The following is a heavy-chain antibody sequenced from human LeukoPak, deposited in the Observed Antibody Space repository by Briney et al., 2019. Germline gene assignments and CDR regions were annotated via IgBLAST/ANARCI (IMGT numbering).Heavy chain of an antibody. J-gene: IGHJ5*02. CDR1: GGSISSYY. CDR2: IYYSGST. Sequence: SETLSLTCTVSGGSISSYYWSWIRQPPGKGLEWIGYIYYSGSTNYNPSLKSRVTISVDTSKNQFSLKLSSVTAADTAVYYCARHSGGYCGGGSCQGGWFDPWGQGTLVTVSS. CDR3: ARHSGGYCGGGSCQGGWFDP. D-gene: IGHD2-15*01. V-gene: IGHV4-59*08.